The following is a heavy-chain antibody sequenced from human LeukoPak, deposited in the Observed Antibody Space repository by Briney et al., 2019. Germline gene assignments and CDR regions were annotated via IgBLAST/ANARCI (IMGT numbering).Heavy chain of an antibody. J-gene: IGHJ4*02. CDR1: GGSISSYY. CDR2: IYTSGST. V-gene: IGHV4-4*07. Sequence: SETLSLTCTVSGGSISSYYWSWIRQPAGKGLEWIGHIYTSGSTNYNSSLKSRVTLSVDTSKNQFSLKLSSVTAADTAVYYCARRFGSPYYYDFDYWGQGTLVTVSS. CDR3: ARRFGSPYYYDFDY. D-gene: IGHD3-22*01.